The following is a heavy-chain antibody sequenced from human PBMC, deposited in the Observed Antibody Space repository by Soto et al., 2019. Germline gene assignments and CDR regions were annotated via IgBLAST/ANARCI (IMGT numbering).Heavy chain of an antibody. CDR3: ASGLYGSGGYIGY. D-gene: IGHD3-10*01. V-gene: IGHV4-59*01. Sequence: LSLTCTVSDGSISSYYWSWIRQPPGKGLEWFGYMYFSGSTNYNPSLKSRVTMSVDTSKNQFSLKLTSVTSADTAVDFCASGLYGSGGYIGYRGRGTRVT. CDR1: DGSISSYY. CDR2: MYFSGST. J-gene: IGHJ4*02.